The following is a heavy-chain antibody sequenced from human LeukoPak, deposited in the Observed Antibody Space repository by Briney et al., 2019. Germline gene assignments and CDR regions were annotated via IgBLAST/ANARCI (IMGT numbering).Heavy chain of an antibody. J-gene: IGHJ4*02. CDR2: IKSKTDGGTT. CDR3: TTHAEYGDAFG. CDR1: GFTFSSYS. Sequence: PGGSLRLSCAASGFTFSSYSMNWVRQAPGKGLEWVGRIKSKTDGGTTDYAAPVKGRFTISRDDSKNTLYLQMNSLKTEDTAVYYCTTHAEYGDAFGWGQGTLVTVSS. D-gene: IGHD4-17*01. V-gene: IGHV3-15*01.